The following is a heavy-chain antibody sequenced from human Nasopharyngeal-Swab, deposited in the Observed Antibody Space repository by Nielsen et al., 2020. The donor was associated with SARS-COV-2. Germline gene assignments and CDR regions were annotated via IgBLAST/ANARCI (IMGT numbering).Heavy chain of an antibody. J-gene: IGHJ4*02. CDR1: GGSISTYY. CDR3: ARYNILTGWGY. D-gene: IGHD3-9*01. V-gene: IGHV4-59*01. CDR2: VYHSGST. Sequence: GSLRLSCTVSGGSISTYYWSWIRQPPGEGLEWIGYVYHSGSTDYNPSLKSRVTISVDTSKNQFSLKLSSVTAADTAVYYCARYNILTGWGYWGQGTLVTVSS.